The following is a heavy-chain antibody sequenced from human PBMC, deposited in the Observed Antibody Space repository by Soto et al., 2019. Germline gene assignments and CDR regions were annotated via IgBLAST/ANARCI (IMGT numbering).Heavy chain of an antibody. J-gene: IGHJ6*02. CDR2: INHSGST. V-gene: IGHV4-34*01. CDR3: ARIIVGSSSWYRYYYYYGMDV. CDR1: GGSFSGYY. Sequence: SETLSLTCAVYGGSFSGYYWRWIRQPPGKGLEWIGEINHSGSTNYNPSLKSRVTISVDTSKNQLSLKLSSVTAADTAVYYCARIIVGSSSWYRYYYYYGMDVWGQGTTVTVSS. D-gene: IGHD6-13*01.